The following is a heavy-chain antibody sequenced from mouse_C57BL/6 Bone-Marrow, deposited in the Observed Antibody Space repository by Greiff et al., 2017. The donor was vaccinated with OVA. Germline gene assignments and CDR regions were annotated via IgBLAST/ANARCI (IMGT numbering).Heavy chain of an antibody. J-gene: IGHJ2*01. Sequence: VQLQQSGAELVKPGASVKLSCKASGYTFTSYWMHWVKQRPGQGLEWIGMIHPNSGSTNYNEKFKSKATLTVDKSSSTAYMQLSSLTSEDSAVYYCARRSYYYGSSYPYYFDYWGQGTTLTVSS. CDR2: IHPNSGST. V-gene: IGHV1-64*01. CDR1: GYTFTSYW. D-gene: IGHD1-1*01. CDR3: ARRSYYYGSSYPYYFDY.